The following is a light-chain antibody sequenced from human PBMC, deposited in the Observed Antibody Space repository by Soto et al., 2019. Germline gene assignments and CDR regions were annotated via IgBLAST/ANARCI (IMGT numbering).Light chain of an antibody. J-gene: IGKJ2*01. CDR3: QQYGSSPPYT. CDR1: QSVSSSY. CDR2: GAS. Sequence: EIVLTQSPGILSLSPGERATLSCRASQSVSSSYLAWYQQKPGQAPRLLIYGASNRATGIPDRFSASGSKTDFPLTISRLEPEDFALYYCQQYGSSPPYTFGQGTKLEIK. V-gene: IGKV3-20*01.